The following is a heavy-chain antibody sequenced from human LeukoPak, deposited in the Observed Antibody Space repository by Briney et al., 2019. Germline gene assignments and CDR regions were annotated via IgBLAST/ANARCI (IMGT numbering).Heavy chain of an antibody. CDR3: ARVGQDGYRQTPYFDY. D-gene: IGHD5-24*01. V-gene: IGHV4-30-2*01. Sequence: PSETLSLTCTVSGGSISSSSYYWGWIRQPPGKGLEWIGYIYHSGSTYYNPSLKSRVTISVDRSKNQFSLKLSSVTAADTAVYYCARVGQDGYRQTPYFDYWGQGTLVTVSS. CDR2: IYHSGST. J-gene: IGHJ4*02. CDR1: GGSISSSSYY.